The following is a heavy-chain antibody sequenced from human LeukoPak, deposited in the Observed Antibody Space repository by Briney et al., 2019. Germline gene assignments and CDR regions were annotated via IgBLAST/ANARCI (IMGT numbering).Heavy chain of an antibody. V-gene: IGHV3-21*01. CDR2: ISSSSSYI. CDR3: ARGEQLVLD. CDR1: GFTFSSYS. J-gene: IGHJ4*02. Sequence: PGGSLRLSCAASGFTFSSYSMYWVRQAPGKGLEWVSSISSSSSYIYYADSVKGRFTISRDNAKNSLYLRMNSLRAEDTAVYYCARGEQLVLDWGQGTLVTVSS. D-gene: IGHD6-13*01.